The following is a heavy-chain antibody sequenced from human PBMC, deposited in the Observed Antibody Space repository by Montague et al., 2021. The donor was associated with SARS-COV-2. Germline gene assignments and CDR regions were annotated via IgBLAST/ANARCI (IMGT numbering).Heavy chain of an antibody. CDR2: IYHNGST. D-gene: IGHD4-23*01. CDR3: ARGGGNSADYYNYTMDV. J-gene: IGHJ6*02. CDR1: GGSISSYY. Sequence: SETLSLTCTVSGGSISSYYWTWIQQPPGKGLESIGYIYHNGSTKYNPSLKGRVTISVDTSKNQFSLKLSSVSVADAAVYYCARGGGNSADYYNYTMDVWGQGTTVTVFS. V-gene: IGHV4-59*01.